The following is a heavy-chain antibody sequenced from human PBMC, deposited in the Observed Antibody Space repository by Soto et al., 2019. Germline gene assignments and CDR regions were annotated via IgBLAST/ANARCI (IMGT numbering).Heavy chain of an antibody. CDR2: MSYDGTNK. D-gene: IGHD6-19*01. J-gene: IGHJ4*02. CDR1: GFTFSSYP. Sequence: QVQLVESGGGVVQPGRSLRLSCAASGFTFSSYPMHWVRQVPGKGLEWLTLMSYDGTNKYFADSVKGRFTISRDNSTNTLYLQMNGLRAEDTAVYYCARDLVTRGVAGPVDYWGQGTLVTVSS. CDR3: ARDLVTRGVAGPVDY. V-gene: IGHV3-30-3*01.